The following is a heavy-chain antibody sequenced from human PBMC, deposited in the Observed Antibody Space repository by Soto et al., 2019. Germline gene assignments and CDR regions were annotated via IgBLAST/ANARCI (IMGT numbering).Heavy chain of an antibody. V-gene: IGHV3-23*01. CDR2: ISGSGGST. Sequence: GGSLRLSCAASGFTFSSYAMSWVRQAPGEGLEWVSAISGSGGSTYYADSVKGRFTISRDNSKNTLYLQMNSLRAEDTAVYYCAKDRGQSRGRCNAFDYWGQGTLVTVSS. CDR1: GFTFSSYA. J-gene: IGHJ4*02. CDR3: AKDRGQSRGRCNAFDY.